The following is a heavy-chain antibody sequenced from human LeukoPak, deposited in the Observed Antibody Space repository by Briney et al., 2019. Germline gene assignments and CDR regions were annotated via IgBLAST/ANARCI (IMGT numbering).Heavy chain of an antibody. CDR3: AKDTGYYYDSSNYWV. J-gene: IGHJ4*02. CDR2: ISWNSGSI. Sequence: GGSLRLSCAASGFTFNDYAMHWVRQPPGKGLEWVSGISWNSGSIGYADSVKGRFTISRDNAKNSLYLQMNSLRAEDTALYYCAKDTGYYYDSSNYWVWGQGTLVTVSS. D-gene: IGHD3-22*01. V-gene: IGHV3-9*01. CDR1: GFTFNDYA.